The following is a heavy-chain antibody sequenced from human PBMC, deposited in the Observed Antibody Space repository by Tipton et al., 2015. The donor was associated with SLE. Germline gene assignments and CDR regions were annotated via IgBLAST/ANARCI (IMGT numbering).Heavy chain of an antibody. CDR1: GGSISSHY. CDR2: IYYSGST. CDR3: ASHHIVVVVAAREKAEYFQH. J-gene: IGHJ1*01. Sequence: PGLVKPSETLSLTCTVSGGSISSHYWSWIRQPPGKGLEWIGYIYYSGSTNYNPSLKSRVTISVDTSKNQFSLKLSSVTAADTAVYYCASHHIVVVVAAREKAEYFQHWGQGTLVTVSS. D-gene: IGHD2-15*01. V-gene: IGHV4-59*11.